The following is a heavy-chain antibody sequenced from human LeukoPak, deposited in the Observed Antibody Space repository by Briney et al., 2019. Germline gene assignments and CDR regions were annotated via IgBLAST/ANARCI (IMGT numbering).Heavy chain of an antibody. V-gene: IGHV1-69*01. CDR3: ARVAQMPRLFDY. J-gene: IGHJ4*02. CDR1: GGTFSSYA. Sequence: SVKVSCKASGGTFSSYAISWVRQAPGQGLEWMEGIIPIFGTANYAQKFQGRVTITADESTSTAYMELSGLRSEDTAVYYCARVAQMPRLFDYWGQGTLVTVSS. CDR2: IIPIFGTA. D-gene: IGHD2-2*01.